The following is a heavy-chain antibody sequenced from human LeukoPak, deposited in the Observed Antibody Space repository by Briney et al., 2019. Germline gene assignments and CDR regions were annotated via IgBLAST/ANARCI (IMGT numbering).Heavy chain of an antibody. J-gene: IGHJ4*02. CDR1: GFTFSSYG. V-gene: IGHV3-33*01. CDR3: ARDYSSSWLRFFDY. D-gene: IGHD6-6*01. CDR2: MWFDGSNI. Sequence: PGRSLRLSCAASGFTFSSYGMHWVRQAPGEGLEWVAVMWFDGSNIYYADSVKGRFTISRDNSKNTLYLQMDSLRAEDTAVYYCARDYSSSWLRFFDYWGQGTLVTVSS.